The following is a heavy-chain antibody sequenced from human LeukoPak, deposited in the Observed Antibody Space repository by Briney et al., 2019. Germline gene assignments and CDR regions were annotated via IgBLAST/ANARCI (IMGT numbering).Heavy chain of an antibody. Sequence: SETLSHTCTVSGGSITITSFYWVCIRQPPGKGLEWIGTIYYTGSPYYNPSLKSRVTISIDTSKNQFSMKLSYVTAADTAVYYCARRGGYYGARNSYWFDSWSQGTLVAVSS. V-gene: IGHV4-39*01. CDR1: GGSITITSFY. D-gene: IGHD3-10*01. CDR3: ARRGGYYGARNSYWFDS. J-gene: IGHJ5*01. CDR2: IYYTGSP.